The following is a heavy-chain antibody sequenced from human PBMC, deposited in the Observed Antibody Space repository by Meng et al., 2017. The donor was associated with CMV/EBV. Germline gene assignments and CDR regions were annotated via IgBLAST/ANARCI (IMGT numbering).Heavy chain of an antibody. Sequence: EVRLVVSGGGLVQPGGSLRRSCEDSGFTFSRYWMHWFRQVPGEGPVWVSRINTDGSFTAYADSVKGRFTISRDNAKNTLYLHMHGLRVDDSAVYYCGRDLTGERDQWGQGTLVTVSS. CDR1: GFTFSRYW. CDR2: INTDGSFT. CDR3: GRDLTGERDQ. J-gene: IGHJ4*02. V-gene: IGHV3-74*03. D-gene: IGHD7-27*01.